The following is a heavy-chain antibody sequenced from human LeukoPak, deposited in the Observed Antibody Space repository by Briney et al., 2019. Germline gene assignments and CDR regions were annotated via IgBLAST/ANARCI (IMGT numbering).Heavy chain of an antibody. Sequence: GGSLRLSCAASGFTFSSYSMNSVHQAPGKGLEWVSYISSSSSTIYYADSVKGRFTISRDNAKNSLYLQMNSLRAEDTAVYYCAREVYWNYDDAFDIWGQGTMVTISS. V-gene: IGHV3-48*01. CDR3: AREVYWNYDDAFDI. CDR1: GFTFSSYS. D-gene: IGHD1-7*01. CDR2: ISSSSSTI. J-gene: IGHJ3*02.